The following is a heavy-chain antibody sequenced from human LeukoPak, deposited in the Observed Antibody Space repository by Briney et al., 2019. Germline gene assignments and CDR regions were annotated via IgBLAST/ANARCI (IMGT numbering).Heavy chain of an antibody. V-gene: IGHV3-21*01. Sequence: GGSLRLSCAASGFTFSSYTIHWVRQAPGKGLEWVSSISSSSSYIYYADSVKGRFTISRHNAKNSLFLQMDSLRAEDTAVYYCARTEWLRSGYYFDYWGQGTLVTVSS. CDR3: ARTEWLRSGYYFDY. D-gene: IGHD5-12*01. J-gene: IGHJ4*02. CDR2: ISSSSSYI. CDR1: GFTFSSYT.